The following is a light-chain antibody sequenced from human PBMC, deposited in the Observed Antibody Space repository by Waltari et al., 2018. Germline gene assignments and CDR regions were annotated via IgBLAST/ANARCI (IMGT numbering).Light chain of an antibody. CDR3: SSYMDTTTLEL. Sequence: QSALTQPASVSGSPGQSITISCPGTSRDVGSYNYVSWYQQHPGKAPKPIIYDVTNRPSGVSNLFSGSKSGNTASLTISGLQAEDEADYYCSSYMDTTTLELFGGGTSLTVL. CDR1: SRDVGSYNY. J-gene: IGLJ2*01. CDR2: DVT. V-gene: IGLV2-14*03.